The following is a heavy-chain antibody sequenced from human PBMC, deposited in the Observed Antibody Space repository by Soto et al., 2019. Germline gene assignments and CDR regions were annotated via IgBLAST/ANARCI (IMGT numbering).Heavy chain of an antibody. D-gene: IGHD3-10*01. V-gene: IGHV3-23*01. Sequence: PVGSLRLSCAASGFTFSSYAMSWVRQAPGKGLEWVSAISGSGGSTYYADSVKGRFTISRDNSKNTLYLQMNSLRAEDTAVYYCAKDREGEYPLLYNWFDPWAQGTQVTVSS. CDR2: ISGSGGST. CDR3: AKDREGEYPLLYNWFDP. J-gene: IGHJ5*02. CDR1: GFTFSSYA.